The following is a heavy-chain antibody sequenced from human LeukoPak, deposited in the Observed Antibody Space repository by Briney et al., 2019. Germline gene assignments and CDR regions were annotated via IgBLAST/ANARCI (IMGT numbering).Heavy chain of an antibody. V-gene: IGHV3-23*01. J-gene: IGHJ4*02. CDR1: GFTFSSIA. D-gene: IGHD1-1*01. CDR2: FLSNVDTA. Sequence: PGGSLRLSCAASGFTFSSIAMTWVRQAPGKGGEWVSTFLSNVDTAYNAASVRARFAISRYNSKNALFLQMNSLRVEDTARYYCVKGQELDDGVFDSWGQGTLVTVSS. CDR3: VKGQELDDGVFDS.